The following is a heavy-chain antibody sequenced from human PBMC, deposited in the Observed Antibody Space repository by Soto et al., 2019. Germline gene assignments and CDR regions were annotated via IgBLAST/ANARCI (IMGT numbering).Heavy chain of an antibody. CDR3: VLSRCGGDCIPSYSSHSYSGLDV. D-gene: IGHD2-21*02. V-gene: IGHV2-5*02. CDR1: GLSLSTTGVG. J-gene: IGHJ6*02. Sequence: QITLKESGPTLVKPTQTLTLTCTFSGLSLSTTGVGVGWIRQPPGKALEWLALIYWDDDKRYSPSLKSRRTITKDTSKKQVVLTMTNLDPVSTATYYSVLSRCGGDCIPSYSSHSYSGLDVWGQGTTVTVSS. CDR2: IYWDDDK.